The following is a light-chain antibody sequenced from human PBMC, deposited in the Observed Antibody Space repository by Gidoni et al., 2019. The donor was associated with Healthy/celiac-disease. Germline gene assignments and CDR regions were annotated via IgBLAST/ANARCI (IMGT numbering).Light chain of an antibody. CDR2: DES. J-gene: IGKJ2*01. V-gene: IGKV1-33*01. CDR1: QDISNY. Sequence: DIQMTQSPSSLSASVGDRVTITCQASQDISNYLNWYQQKPGKAPKLLIYDESNLETGVPSRLSGSGSGTDFTFTISSLQPEDIATYYCQQYDNLPYTFGQXTKLEIK. CDR3: QQYDNLPYT.